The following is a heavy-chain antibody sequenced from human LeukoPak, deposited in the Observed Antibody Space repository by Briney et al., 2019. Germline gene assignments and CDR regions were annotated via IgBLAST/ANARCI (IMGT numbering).Heavy chain of an antibody. D-gene: IGHD3-10*01. CDR1: GFTVSSNY. CDR3: ARDITMVRGVIIAQES. CDR2: IDSGGST. Sequence: PGGSLRLSCAASGFTVSSNYMSWVRQAPGKGLEWVSVIDSGGSTYYADSVKGRFTISRDNSKNTLYLQMNSLRAEDTAVYYCARDITMVRGVIIAQESWGQGTLVTVSS. J-gene: IGHJ4*02. V-gene: IGHV3-53*01.